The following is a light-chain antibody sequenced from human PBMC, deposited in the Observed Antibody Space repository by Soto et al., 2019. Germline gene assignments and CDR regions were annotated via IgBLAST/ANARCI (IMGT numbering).Light chain of an antibody. CDR2: EVS. CDR3: NSYRSTDTVV. J-gene: IGLJ2*01. V-gene: IGLV2-14*01. CDR1: SYDVGGYNH. Sequence: QSALTQPASVSGSPGQSITISCTGTSYDVGGYNHVSWYQQHPGKAPKLIIYEVSYRPSGVSNRFSGSKSGNTASLTISGLQAEDEADYYCNSYRSTDTVVFGGGTQLTVL.